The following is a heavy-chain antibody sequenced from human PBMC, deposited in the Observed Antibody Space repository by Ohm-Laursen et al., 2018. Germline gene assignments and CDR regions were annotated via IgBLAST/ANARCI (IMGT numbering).Heavy chain of an antibody. Sequence: SETLSLTCTVSGDSISSYYWSWIRQPAGKGLEWIGRIQTTGTTNYNPFLKSRLTMSLDTSNNQFSLKLSSVTAADTAVYYCAGDTLAVDYWGQGTLVTVSS. V-gene: IGHV4-4*07. CDR1: GDSISSYY. CDR2: IQTTGTT. CDR3: AGDTLAVDY. J-gene: IGHJ4*02.